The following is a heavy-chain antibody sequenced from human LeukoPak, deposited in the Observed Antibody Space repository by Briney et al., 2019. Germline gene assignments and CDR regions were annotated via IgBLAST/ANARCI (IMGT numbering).Heavy chain of an antibody. CDR2: ISYDGSKK. CDR3: APDLRGSASSLDD. V-gene: IGHV3-30*03. Sequence: PGRSLRLSCAASGFTFSSYGMHWVRQAPGKGLEWVAVISYDGSKKYYADSVKGRFTISRDNSKNTLSLQMNSLRAEDTAVYYCAPDLRGSASSLDDWGQGTLVTVSS. J-gene: IGHJ4*02. D-gene: IGHD6-25*01. CDR1: GFTFSSYG.